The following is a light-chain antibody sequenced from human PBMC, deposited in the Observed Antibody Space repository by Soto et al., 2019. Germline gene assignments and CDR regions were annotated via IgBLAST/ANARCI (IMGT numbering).Light chain of an antibody. J-gene: IGKJ1*01. Sequence: EILMTQSPTILSVYPGEIATLSCRASQSVSSNLAWYQQKPGQPPRLLMYGVYTRAPGTPARFSGSGSGTDFALTISSLQPEDFATYYCHQTYTNPWTFAQGTKVDIK. CDR2: GVY. V-gene: IGKV3D-15*01. CDR1: QSVSSN. CDR3: HQTYTNPWT.